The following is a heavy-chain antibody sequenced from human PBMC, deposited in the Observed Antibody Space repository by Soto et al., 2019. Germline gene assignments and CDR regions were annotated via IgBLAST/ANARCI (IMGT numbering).Heavy chain of an antibody. CDR2: IYYSGTT. J-gene: IGHJ5*02. Sequence: PSETLSLTCTVSRGSINSDDYYWSWIRQPPGKGLEWIGYIYYSGTTYYNPSLRSRSTISVDTPKNHFFLKLTSVTAADTAVYFCGRAGRRDGNSSPERFDTWGQGILVNVSS. CDR1: RGSINSDDYY. D-gene: IGHD1-26*01. CDR3: GRAGRRDGNSSPERFDT. V-gene: IGHV4-30-4*01.